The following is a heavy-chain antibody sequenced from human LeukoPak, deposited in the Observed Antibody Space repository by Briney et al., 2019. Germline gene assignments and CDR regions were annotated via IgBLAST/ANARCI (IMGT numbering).Heavy chain of an antibody. J-gene: IGHJ4*02. Sequence: GGSLRLSCTASGFVSNIHEMNYVRQAPGKGLEWVSGISGRGDTTFYADSVKGRFTISRDNSNKPAELQMNDMRAGDTALHQCSKDLYDWNFLDSWGQGTLVTVSS. CDR1: GFVSNIHE. D-gene: IGHD1-20*01. CDR3: SKDLYDWNFLDS. V-gene: IGHV3-23*01. CDR2: ISGRGDTT.